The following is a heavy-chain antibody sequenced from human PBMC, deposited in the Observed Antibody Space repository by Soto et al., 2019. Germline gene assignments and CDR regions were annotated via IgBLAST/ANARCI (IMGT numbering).Heavy chain of an antibody. CDR1: GFTFSSYG. CDR3: ANDFRPDGDYCSSTSCLDYYFDY. J-gene: IGHJ4*02. Sequence: QVQLVESGGGVVQPGRSLRLSCAASGFTFSSYGMHWVRQAPGKGLEWVAVISYEGSNKYYADSVKGRFTISRDNYKSTRYLQNSLRAQDTAVYYCANDFRPDGDYCSSTSCLDYYFDYWGQGTLVTVSS. CDR2: ISYEGSNK. D-gene: IGHD2-2*01. V-gene: IGHV3-30*18.